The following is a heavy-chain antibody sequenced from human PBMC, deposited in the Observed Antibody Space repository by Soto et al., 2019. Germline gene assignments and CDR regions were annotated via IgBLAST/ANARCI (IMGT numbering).Heavy chain of an antibody. CDR1: GFTFTRYS. Sequence: NPVGSLRLSCAASGFTFTRYSMNWVRQAPGKGLEWVSSISSTTNYIYYGDSMKGRFTISRDNAKNSLYLEMNSLRAEDTAAYYCARESEDLTSNFDYWGQGTLVTVSS. J-gene: IGHJ4*02. V-gene: IGHV3-21*06. CDR3: ARESEDLTSNFDY. CDR2: ISSTTNYI.